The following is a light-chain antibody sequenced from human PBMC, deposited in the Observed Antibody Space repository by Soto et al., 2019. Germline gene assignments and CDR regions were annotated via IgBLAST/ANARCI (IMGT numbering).Light chain of an antibody. V-gene: IGKV3-20*01. CDR2: GAS. J-gene: IGKJ1*01. Sequence: EIVLTQSPGTLSLSPGERATLSCRASQSVSSSYLAWYQQKPGQPTRLLIYGASRRATGIPDRFSGSGSWSDFNLTISRLEPKDFAVDYCQQYGTFGKGTKVEIK. CDR1: QSVSSSY. CDR3: QQYGT.